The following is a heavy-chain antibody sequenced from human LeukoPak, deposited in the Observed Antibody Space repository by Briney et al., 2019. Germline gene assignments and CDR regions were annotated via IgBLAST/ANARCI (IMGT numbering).Heavy chain of an antibody. D-gene: IGHD3-22*01. CDR1: GFTFSSYG. CDR3: AKSYYYDRYYFDY. J-gene: IGHJ4*02. Sequence: GGSLRLSCAASGFTFSSYGMHWVRQAPGKGLEWVAVISYDGSNKYYADSVKGRFTISRDNSKNTLYLQMNSLRAEDTAVYYCAKSYYYDRYYFDYWGQGTLATVSS. CDR2: ISYDGSNK. V-gene: IGHV3-30*18.